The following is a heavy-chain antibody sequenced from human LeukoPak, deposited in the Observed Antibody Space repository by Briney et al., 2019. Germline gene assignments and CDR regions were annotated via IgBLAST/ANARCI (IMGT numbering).Heavy chain of an antibody. CDR2: IYTSGNI. CDR3: ASGYYGSGSYFY. CDR1: GASISSGSYY. Sequence: SQTLSLTCTVSGASISSGSYYWNWIRQPAGKGLEWIGRIYTSGNINYNPSLKSRVTISVDTSKNQFSLKLSSVTAADTAVYYCASGYYGSGSYFYWGQGTLVTVSS. J-gene: IGHJ4*02. D-gene: IGHD3-10*01. V-gene: IGHV4-61*02.